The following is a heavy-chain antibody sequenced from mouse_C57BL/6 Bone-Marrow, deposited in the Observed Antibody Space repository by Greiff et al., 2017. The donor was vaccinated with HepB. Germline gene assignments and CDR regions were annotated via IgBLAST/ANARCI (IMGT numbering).Heavy chain of an antibody. Sequence: VKLMESGAELVKPGASVKISCKASGYAFSSYWMNWVKQRPGKGLEWIGQIYPGDGDTNYNGKFKGKATLTADKSSSTAYMQLSSLTSEDSAVYFCAREGLYGDAWFAYWGQGTLVTVSA. CDR1: GYAFSSYW. J-gene: IGHJ3*01. CDR3: AREGLYGDAWFAY. CDR2: IYPGDGDT. D-gene: IGHD2-13*01. V-gene: IGHV1-80*01.